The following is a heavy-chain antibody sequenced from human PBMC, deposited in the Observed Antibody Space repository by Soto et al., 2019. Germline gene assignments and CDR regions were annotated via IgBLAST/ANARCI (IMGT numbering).Heavy chain of an antibody. CDR1: GYTFTSYG. Sequence: QVQLVQSGAEVKKPGASVKVSCKASGYTFTSYGISWVRQAPGQGLEWMGWISAYNGNTNYAQKLQGRVTMTTDTSTGTSYVELGRLRSDDTAVYYCATNNALSIAARLDYCFGLDVWGQGTTVTVAS. CDR3: ATNNALSIAARLDYCFGLDV. D-gene: IGHD6-6*01. J-gene: IGHJ6*02. CDR2: ISAYNGNT. V-gene: IGHV1-18*01.